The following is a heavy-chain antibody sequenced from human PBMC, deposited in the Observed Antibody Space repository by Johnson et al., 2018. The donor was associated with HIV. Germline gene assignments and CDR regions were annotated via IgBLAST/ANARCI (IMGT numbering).Heavy chain of an antibody. CDR1: GFTFSSYA. CDR3: AKEQWFGELFSAFDI. J-gene: IGHJ3*02. Sequence: VQLVESGGGVVQPGRSLRLSCAASGFTFSSYAMHWVRQAPGKGLEWVAVISYDGSNKYYADSVKGRFTISRDNSKNTLYLQMNSLRAEDTAVYYCAKEQWFGELFSAFDIWGQGTMVTVSS. CDR2: ISYDGSNK. V-gene: IGHV3-30-3*01. D-gene: IGHD3-10*01.